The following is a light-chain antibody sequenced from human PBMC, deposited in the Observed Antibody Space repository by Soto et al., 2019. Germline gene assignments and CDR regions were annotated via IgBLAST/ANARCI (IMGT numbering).Light chain of an antibody. CDR2: DAS. V-gene: IGKV3-11*01. Sequence: EIVLTQSPATLSLSPGERATLSCRASQSVSSYFAWYQQKPGQAPRLLIYDASNRATGIPARFSGSGSGTDFTLTFSSLEPEDFAVYYCQQRGNWPLTFGQGDQGGYQ. J-gene: IGKJ1*01. CDR3: QQRGNWPLT. CDR1: QSVSSY.